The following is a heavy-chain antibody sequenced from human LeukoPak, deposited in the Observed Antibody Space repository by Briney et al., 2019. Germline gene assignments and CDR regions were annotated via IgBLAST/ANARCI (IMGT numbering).Heavy chain of an antibody. CDR1: GGSISSYY. Sequence: SETLSLTCTVSGGSISSYYWSWVRQPPGKGLEWIGYIYYSGSTNYNPSLKSRVTISVDTSKNQFSLKVSSVTAADTAVYYCARAPGSDYYPYYYMDVWGKGTTVTVSS. V-gene: IGHV4-59*01. J-gene: IGHJ6*03. D-gene: IGHD4-17*01. CDR3: ARAPGSDYYPYYYMDV. CDR2: IYYSGST.